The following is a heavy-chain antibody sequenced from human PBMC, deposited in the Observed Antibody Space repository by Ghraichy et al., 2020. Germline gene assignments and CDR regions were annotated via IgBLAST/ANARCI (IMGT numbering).Heavy chain of an antibody. D-gene: IGHD5-24*01. Sequence: GGSLRLSCTASGFTFGDYAMSWFRQAPGKGLEWVGFIRSKAYRGTTEYAASVKGRFTISRDDSKSIAYLQMNSLKTEDTAVYYCTRRNRDGYNSGSYWYFDLWGRCTLVTVAS. CDR1: GFTFGDYA. V-gene: IGHV3-49*03. J-gene: IGHJ2*01. CDR3: TRRNRDGYNSGSYWYFDL. CDR2: IRSKAYRGTT.